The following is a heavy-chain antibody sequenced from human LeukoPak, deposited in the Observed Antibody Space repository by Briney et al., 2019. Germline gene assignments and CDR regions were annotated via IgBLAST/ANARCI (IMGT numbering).Heavy chain of an antibody. V-gene: IGHV3-64*01. D-gene: IGHD3-22*01. CDR3: ARSPPAHPNGYDSSGYYRWSAFDI. Sequence: GGSLRLSCAASGFTFSSYAMHWVRQAPGKGLEFVSAISSNGGSTYYANSVKGRFTISRDNSKNTLYLQMGSLRAEDMAVYYCARSPPAHPNGYDSSGYYRWSAFDIWGQGTMVTVSS. CDR2: ISSNGGST. CDR1: GFTFSSYA. J-gene: IGHJ3*02.